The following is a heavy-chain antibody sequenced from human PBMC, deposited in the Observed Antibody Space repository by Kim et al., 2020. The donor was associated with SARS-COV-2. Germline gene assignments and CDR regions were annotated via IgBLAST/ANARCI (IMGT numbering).Heavy chain of an antibody. D-gene: IGHD2-8*01. CDR2: ISGDGDNI. J-gene: IGHJ1*01. Sequence: GGSLRLSCAASGFTFSGYAMHWVRQAPGKGLEWVSGISGDGDNIYYADSVKGRFTISRDNSKNTVYLQMSSLRAEDTAVYYCARKRGSGRRAHALAHWG. V-gene: IGHV3-23*01. CDR1: GFTFSGYA. CDR3: ARKRGSGRRAHALAH.